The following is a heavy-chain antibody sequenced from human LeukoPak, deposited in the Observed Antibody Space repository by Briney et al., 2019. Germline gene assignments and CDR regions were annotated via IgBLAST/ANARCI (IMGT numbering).Heavy chain of an antibody. J-gene: IGHJ1*01. CDR3: PTNGWYCLDH. D-gene: IGHD6-19*01. V-gene: IGHV4-4*02. CDR1: GGSISSDNW. Sequence: SSETLSLTCAVSGGSISSDNWWSWVRQPPGKGLEWIGEIYHSGSTNYNPSLQSRVTISVDKSNNHFSLRLTSVTAADTAVYYCPTNGWYCLDHWGQGALVTVSS. CDR2: IYHSGST.